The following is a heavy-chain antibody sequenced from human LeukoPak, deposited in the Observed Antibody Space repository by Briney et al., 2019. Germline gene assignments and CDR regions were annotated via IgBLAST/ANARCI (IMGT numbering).Heavy chain of an antibody. V-gene: IGHV3-23*01. D-gene: IGHD5-12*01. J-gene: IGHJ5*02. CDR1: GFTFSSYA. CDR3: AKGSVDIVAVNWFDP. Sequence: GGSLRLSCAASGFTFSSYAMHWVRQAPGKGLEWVSAISGSGGSTYYADSVKGRFTISRDNSKNTLYLQMNSLRAEDTAVYYCAKGSVDIVAVNWFDPWGQGTLVTVSS. CDR2: ISGSGGST.